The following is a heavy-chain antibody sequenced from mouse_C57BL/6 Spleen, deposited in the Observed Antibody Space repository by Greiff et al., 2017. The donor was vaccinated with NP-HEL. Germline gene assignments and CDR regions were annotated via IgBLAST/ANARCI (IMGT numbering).Heavy chain of an antibody. CDR2: ISSGSSTI. CDR1: GFTFSDYG. V-gene: IGHV5-17*01. CDR3: ARNYDYDEDYYAMDY. Sequence: DVQLVESGGGLVKPGGSLKLSCAASGFTFSDYGMHWVRQAPEKGLEWVAYISSGSSTIYYADTVKGRVTISRDNAKNTLFLQMTSLRSEDTAMYYCARNYDYDEDYYAMDYWGQGTSVTVSS. J-gene: IGHJ4*01. D-gene: IGHD2-4*01.